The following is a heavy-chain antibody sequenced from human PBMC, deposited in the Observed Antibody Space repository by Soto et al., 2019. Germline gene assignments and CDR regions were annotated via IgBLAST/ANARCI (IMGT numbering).Heavy chain of an antibody. CDR2: INHSGST. Sequence: SETLSLTCAVYGGSFSGYYWSWTRQPPGKGLEWIGEINHSGSTNYNPSLKSRVTISVDTSKNQFSLKLSSVTAADTAVYYCARDLIKYCSGGSCYGLVYWGQGTLVTVSS. V-gene: IGHV4-34*01. CDR1: GGSFSGYY. D-gene: IGHD2-15*01. CDR3: ARDLIKYCSGGSCYGLVY. J-gene: IGHJ4*02.